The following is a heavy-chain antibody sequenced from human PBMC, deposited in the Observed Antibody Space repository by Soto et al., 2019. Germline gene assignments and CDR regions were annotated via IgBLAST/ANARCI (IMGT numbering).Heavy chain of an antibody. V-gene: IGHV3-30-3*01. CDR1: GFTFSSYD. J-gene: IGHJ4*02. D-gene: IGHD6-13*01. Sequence: QVHLVESGGGVVQPGRSLRLSCAASGFTFSSYDMHWVRQAPGKGLEWVAVISYDGGNIYYADSVRGRFTISRDNSKNTLYLRLSSLRLEDTSLYYCVRDLGSSYDSWGQGTPVTVSS. CDR2: ISYDGGNI. CDR3: VRDLGSSYDS.